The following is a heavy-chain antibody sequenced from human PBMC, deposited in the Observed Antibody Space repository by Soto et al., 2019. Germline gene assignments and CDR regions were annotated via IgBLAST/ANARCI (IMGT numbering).Heavy chain of an antibody. J-gene: IGHJ4*02. D-gene: IGHD6-6*01. CDR2: INHSGST. V-gene: IGHV4-34*01. CDR1: GGSFSGYY. CDR3: ARGSIAARY. Sequence: ESLSLTLAVYGGSFSGYYWSWIRQPPGKGLEWIGEINHSGSTNYNPSLKSRVTISVDTSKNQFSLKLSSVTAADTAVYYCARGSIAARYWGQGTLVTVSS.